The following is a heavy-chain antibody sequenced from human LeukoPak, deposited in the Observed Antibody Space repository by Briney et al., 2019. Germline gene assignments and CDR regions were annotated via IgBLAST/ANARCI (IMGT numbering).Heavy chain of an antibody. CDR2: IWSDGSNK. Sequence: GGSLRLSCAASGFTFRNYYMHWVRQAPGKGLEWVAGIWSDGSNKYYADSVKGRFTVSRDNSKNTLYLQMNSLRAEDTAVYYCARDFDYGSHYFDYWGQGTLVTVSS. V-gene: IGHV3-33*08. CDR1: GFTFRNYY. J-gene: IGHJ4*02. CDR3: ARDFDYGSHYFDY. D-gene: IGHD3-10*01.